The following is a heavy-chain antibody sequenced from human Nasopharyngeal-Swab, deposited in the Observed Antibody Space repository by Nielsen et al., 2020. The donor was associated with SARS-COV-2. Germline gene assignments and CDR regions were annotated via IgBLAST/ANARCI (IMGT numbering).Heavy chain of an antibody. V-gene: IGHV5-51*01. J-gene: IGHJ6*02. Sequence: GGSLRLSCATSGYRFTDYWIAWVRQAPGKGLECMGTIFPGDSDTRYSPSFEGRVTISVDQSITTAYLHWTSLKASDTAKYYCAIGAAVGTLFHGMDVWGQGTMVTAP. CDR3: AIGAAVGTLFHGMDV. D-gene: IGHD1-26*01. CDR1: GYRFTDYW. CDR2: IFPGDSDT.